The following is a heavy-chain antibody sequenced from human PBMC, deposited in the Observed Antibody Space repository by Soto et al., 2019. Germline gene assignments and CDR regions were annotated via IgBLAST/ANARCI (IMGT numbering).Heavy chain of an antibody. D-gene: IGHD1-26*01. CDR1: GGSISSGGYY. CDR3: AKSYYDITSELDY. V-gene: IGHV4-31*03. J-gene: IGHJ4*02. CDR2: IYYSGST. Sequence: PSETLSLTCTVSGGSISSGGYYWSWIRQHPGKGLEWIGYIYYSGSTYYNPSLKSRVTISVDTSKNQFSLKLSSVTAADTAVYYCAKSYYDITSELDYWGQGTLVTVSS.